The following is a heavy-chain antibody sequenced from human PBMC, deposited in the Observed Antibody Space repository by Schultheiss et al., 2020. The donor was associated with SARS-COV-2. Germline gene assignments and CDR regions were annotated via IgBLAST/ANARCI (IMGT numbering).Heavy chain of an antibody. CDR1: GDSISSYY. J-gene: IGHJ6*02. CDR3: ARDRFRIQLWLPYYYGMDV. CDR2: INHSGST. V-gene: IGHV4-34*01. D-gene: IGHD5-18*01. Sequence: GSLRLSCTVSGDSISSYYWTWIRQPPGKGLEWIGEINHSGSTNYNPSLKSRVTTSLDTSKNQFSLKLSSVTAADTAVYYCARDRFRIQLWLPYYYGMDVWGQGTTVTVSS.